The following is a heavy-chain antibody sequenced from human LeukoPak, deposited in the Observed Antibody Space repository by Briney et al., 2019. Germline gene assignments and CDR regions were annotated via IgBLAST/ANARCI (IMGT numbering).Heavy chain of an antibody. CDR1: GYTFSDQY. J-gene: IGHJ4*02. Sequence: ASVKISCKASGYTFSDQYIHWVRQAPGQGLEWMGWINLSSGATNYAQKFHGRVTMTRDTSMNTAYMELSRLTSGDTAVYYCVRDETTPYHSDCRADRPGVSLIFWGQGTLVTVS. V-gene: IGHV1-2*02. D-gene: IGHD2-21*02. CDR2: INLSSGAT. CDR3: VRDETTPYHSDCRADRPGVSLIF.